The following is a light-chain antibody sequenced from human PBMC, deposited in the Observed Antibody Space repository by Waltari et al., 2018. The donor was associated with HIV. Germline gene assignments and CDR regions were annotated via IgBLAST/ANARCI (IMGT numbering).Light chain of an antibody. CDR3: TSYAGINPVA. CDR2: EVN. CDR1: SSDVGRSDY. V-gene: IGLV2-8*01. J-gene: IGLJ2*01. Sequence: QSALTQPPSASGSPGQSVTISCTGTSSDVGRSDYVSWYQQHPGKAPKLLIYEVNNRPSGVPDRFSGSKSGNTASLTVSGLQAEDEAEYSCTSYAGINPVAFGGGTKLTVL.